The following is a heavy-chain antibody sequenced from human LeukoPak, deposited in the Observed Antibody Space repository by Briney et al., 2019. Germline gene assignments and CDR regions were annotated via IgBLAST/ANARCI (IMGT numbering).Heavy chain of an antibody. CDR2: INHSGST. Sequence: PPETLSLTCAVYGGSFSGYYWSWIRQAPGKGLEWIGEINHSGSTNYNPSLKSRVTISVDTSKNQFSLKLSSVTAADTGVYYCARRPALTVVVVAAAFDYWGQGTLVTASP. CDR3: ARRPALTVVVVAAAFDY. V-gene: IGHV4-34*01. D-gene: IGHD2-15*01. J-gene: IGHJ4*02. CDR1: GGSFSGYY.